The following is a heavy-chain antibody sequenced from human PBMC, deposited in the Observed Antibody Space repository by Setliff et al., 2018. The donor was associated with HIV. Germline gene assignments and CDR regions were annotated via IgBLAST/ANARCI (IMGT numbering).Heavy chain of an antibody. Sequence: GGSLRLSCAAPGFTFSSYAMHWVRQAPGKGLEWVALISYDGGDEYFADSVKGRFTISRDYSRNTLHLQMNGLRPEDTAVYYCARGGYFDSSAAGAFDVWGQGTLVTVSS. CDR2: ISYDGGDE. CDR1: GFTFSSYA. D-gene: IGHD6-19*01. J-gene: IGHJ3*01. CDR3: ARGGYFDSSAAGAFDV. V-gene: IGHV3-30*04.